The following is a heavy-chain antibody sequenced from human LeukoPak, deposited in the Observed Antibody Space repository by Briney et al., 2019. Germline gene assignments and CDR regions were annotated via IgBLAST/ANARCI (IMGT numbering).Heavy chain of an antibody. CDR3: ARDRWGPPLFYGMDV. CDR1: GYTFTIYY. J-gene: IGHJ6*02. D-gene: IGHD3-16*01. V-gene: IGHV1-2*02. CDR2: INPSGGGT. Sequence: ASVTVSCTGSGYTFTIYYMHWVRQAHGQGMGWMGIINPSGGGTNYAQKFQGRVTMTRDTSISTAYMELSRLRSDDTAVYYCARDRWGPPLFYGMDVWGQGTTVTVSS.